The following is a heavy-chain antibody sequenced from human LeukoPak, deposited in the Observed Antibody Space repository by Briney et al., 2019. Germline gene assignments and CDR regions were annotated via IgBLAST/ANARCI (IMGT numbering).Heavy chain of an antibody. CDR1: GYTFTSYS. Sequence: ASVKVSCKASGYTFTSYSMHWVRQAPGQGLEWMGIINPSGGSTRYAQKFQGRVTMTRDTSTSTVYMELSSLRSDDTAVYYCARDGSLDYDSSGYYYYYYGMDVWGQGTTVTVSS. V-gene: IGHV1-46*01. J-gene: IGHJ6*02. CDR3: ARDGSLDYDSSGYYYYYYGMDV. D-gene: IGHD3-22*01. CDR2: INPSGGST.